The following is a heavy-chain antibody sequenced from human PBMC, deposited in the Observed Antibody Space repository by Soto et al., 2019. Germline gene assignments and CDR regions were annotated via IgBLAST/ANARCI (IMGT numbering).Heavy chain of an antibody. CDR3: AILAYCGGDCYSLGRNDAFDI. CDR1: GFTFSSYE. CDR2: ISSSGSTI. V-gene: IGHV3-48*03. J-gene: IGHJ3*02. D-gene: IGHD2-21*02. Sequence: LRLSCAASGFTFSSYEMNWVRQAPGKGLEWVSYISSSGSTIYYADSVKGRFTISRDNAKNSLYLQMNSLRAEDTAVYYCAILAYCGGDCYSLGRNDAFDIWGQGTMVTVSS.